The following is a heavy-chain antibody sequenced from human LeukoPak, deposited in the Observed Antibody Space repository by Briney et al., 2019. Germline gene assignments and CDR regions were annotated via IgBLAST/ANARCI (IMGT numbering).Heavy chain of an antibody. CDR2: IIPIFGTA. CDR1: NHTFSTYG. D-gene: IGHD2-2*01. J-gene: IGHJ3*02. V-gene: IGHV1-69*05. CDR3: ARDGRLPAHDAFDI. Sequence: ASVKVSCKATNHTFSTYGISWVRQAPGQGLEWMGGIIPIFGTANYAQKFQGRVTITTDESTSTAYMELSSLRSEDTAVYYCARDGRLPAHDAFDIWGQGTMVTVSS.